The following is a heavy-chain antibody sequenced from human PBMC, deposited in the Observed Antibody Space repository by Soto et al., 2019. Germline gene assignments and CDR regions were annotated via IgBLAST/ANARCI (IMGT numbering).Heavy chain of an antibody. J-gene: IGHJ5*02. CDR2: IIPIFGTA. D-gene: IGHD6-13*01. V-gene: IGHV1-69*13. CDR1: GGTFSNYA. Sequence: GASVNVSCKASGGTFSNYAISWVRQAPGRGLEWMGGIIPIFGTANYAQKFQGRVTITADESTSTAYMELSSLRSEDTAVYYCARVPGIAAAGTLDWFDPWGQGTLVTVSS. CDR3: ARVPGIAAAGTLDWFDP.